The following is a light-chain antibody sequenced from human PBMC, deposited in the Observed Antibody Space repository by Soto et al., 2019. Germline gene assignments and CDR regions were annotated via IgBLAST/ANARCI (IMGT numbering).Light chain of an antibody. CDR3: SSYSSRNTHV. J-gene: IGLJ1*01. Sequence: QSALTQPASVSRSPGQSITISCTGTSSDVGGYNYVSWYQQHPGKAPKLMIYDVSNRPSGVSNRFSGSKSGNTASLTISGLQAEDEADYYCSSYSSRNTHVFGTGTKVTVL. CDR1: SSDVGGYNY. V-gene: IGLV2-14*03. CDR2: DVS.